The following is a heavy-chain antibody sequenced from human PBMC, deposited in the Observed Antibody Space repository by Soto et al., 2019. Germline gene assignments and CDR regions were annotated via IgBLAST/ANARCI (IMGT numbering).Heavy chain of an antibody. CDR2: ISYDGSNK. D-gene: IGHD3-10*01. CDR3: ERVGGALWFGEGSVRFDY. CDR1: GFTFSSYA. J-gene: IGHJ4*02. V-gene: IGHV3-30-3*01. Sequence: QVQLVESGGGVVQPGRSLRLSCAASGFTFSSYAMHWVRQAPGKGLEWVAVISYDGSNKYYADSVKGRFTISRDNSKNTRYLQMNSLRAEDTAVYYCERVGGALWFGEGSVRFDYWGQGTLVTVSS.